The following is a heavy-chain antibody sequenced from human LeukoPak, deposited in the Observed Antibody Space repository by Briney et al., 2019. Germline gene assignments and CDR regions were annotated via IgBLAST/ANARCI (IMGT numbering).Heavy chain of an antibody. D-gene: IGHD3-10*01. J-gene: IGHJ4*02. V-gene: IGHV4-39*07. CDR1: GFTFSSYA. Sequence: PGGSLRLSCAASGFTFSSYAMSWVRQAPGKGLEWIGSIYYSGSTYYNPSLKSRVTISVDTSKNQFSLKLSSVTAADTAVYYCARGPYYYGSGSQWDYWGQGTLVTVSS. CDR3: ARGPYYYGSGSQWDY. CDR2: IYYSGST.